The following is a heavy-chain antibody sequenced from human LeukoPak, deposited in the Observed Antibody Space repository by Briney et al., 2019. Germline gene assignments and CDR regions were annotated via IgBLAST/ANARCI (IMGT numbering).Heavy chain of an antibody. Sequence: GGSLRLSCAASGFTFSIYSMNWVRQAPGKGLEWVSSISSSSSYIYYADSVKGRFTISRDNAKNSLYLQMNSLRAEDTAVYYCARPMYSSGWYYELVYWGQGTLVTVSS. J-gene: IGHJ4*02. CDR2: ISSSSSYI. V-gene: IGHV3-21*01. CDR3: ARPMYSSGWYYELVY. CDR1: GFTFSIYS. D-gene: IGHD6-19*01.